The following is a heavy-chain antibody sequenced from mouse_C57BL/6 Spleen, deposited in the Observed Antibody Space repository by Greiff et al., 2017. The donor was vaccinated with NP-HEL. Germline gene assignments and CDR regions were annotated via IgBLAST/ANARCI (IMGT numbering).Heavy chain of an antibody. J-gene: IGHJ2*01. CDR1: GYTFTSYW. CDR3: ARWDYYDYDGLDY. D-gene: IGHD2-4*01. CDR2: IYPGSGST. Sequence: VQLQQPGAELVKPGASVKMSCKASGYTFTSYWITWVKQRPGQGLEWIGDIYPGSGSTNYNEKFKSKATLTVDTSSSTAYMQLSSLTSEDSAVYYCARWDYYDYDGLDYWGQGTTLTVSS. V-gene: IGHV1-55*01.